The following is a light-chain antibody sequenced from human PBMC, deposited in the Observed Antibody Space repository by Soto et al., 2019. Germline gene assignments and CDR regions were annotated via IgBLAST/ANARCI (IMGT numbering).Light chain of an antibody. Sequence: QFALTQPASVSGSPGQSITISWTGTSSDVGGYNYVSWYQQHPGKAPKLMIYDVSNRPSGVSNRFSGSKSGNTASLTISGLQAEDEADYYCSSYTSSSTVFGGGTKLTVL. V-gene: IGLV2-14*01. CDR2: DVS. CDR3: SSYTSSSTV. CDR1: SSDVGGYNY. J-gene: IGLJ3*02.